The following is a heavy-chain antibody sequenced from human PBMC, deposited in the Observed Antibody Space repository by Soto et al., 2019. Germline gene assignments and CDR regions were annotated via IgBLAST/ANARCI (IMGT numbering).Heavy chain of an antibody. CDR2: ISSSSSTI. CDR3: AKGWGRYCSGGSCYSPLTMDV. Sequence: GGSLRLSCAASGFTFSSYSMNWVRQAPGKGLEWVSYISSSSSTIYYADSVKGRFTISRDNAKNSLYLQMNSLRAEDTALYYCAKGWGRYCSGGSCYSPLTMDVWGQGTTVTVSS. D-gene: IGHD2-15*01. CDR1: GFTFSSYS. J-gene: IGHJ6*02. V-gene: IGHV3-48*01.